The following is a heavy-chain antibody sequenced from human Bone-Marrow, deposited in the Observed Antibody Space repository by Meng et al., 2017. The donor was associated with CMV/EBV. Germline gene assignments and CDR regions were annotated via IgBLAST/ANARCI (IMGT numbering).Heavy chain of an antibody. J-gene: IGHJ5*02. Sequence: ASVKVSCKASGYTFTGYYMHWVRQAPGQGLEWMGWINPNSGDTNYAQKFQGRVTMTRDTSISTAYMELSRLRSDDTDVYYCAREGLRGYGSSWFDPWGQGTLVTVSS. D-gene: IGHD6-19*01. CDR3: AREGLRGYGSSWFDP. V-gene: IGHV1-2*02. CDR2: INPNSGDT. CDR1: GYTFTGYY.